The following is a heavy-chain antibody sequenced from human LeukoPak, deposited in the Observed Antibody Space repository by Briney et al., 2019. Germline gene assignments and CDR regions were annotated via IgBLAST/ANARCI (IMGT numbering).Heavy chain of an antibody. J-gene: IGHJ6*03. V-gene: IGHV4-34*01. CDR1: GGSFSGYY. Sequence: PSETLSLTCAIYGGSFSGYYWSWIRQPPGKGLEWIGEINHSGSTNYNPSLKSRVTISVDTSKNQFSLKVRFVTAADTAVYYCARLGSYYVANYYYMDVXGKGTTVTVSS. D-gene: IGHD1-26*01. CDR2: INHSGST. CDR3: ARLGSYYVANYYYMDV.